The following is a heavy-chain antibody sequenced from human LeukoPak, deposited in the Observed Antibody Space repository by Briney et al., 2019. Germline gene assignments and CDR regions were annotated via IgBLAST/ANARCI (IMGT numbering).Heavy chain of an antibody. CDR2: ISSSSSYI. J-gene: IGHJ6*03. D-gene: IGHD2-2*01. CDR1: GFTFSSYS. CDR3: AREVVVVPAATSYYYYYMDV. V-gene: IGHV3-21*01. Sequence: GGSLRLSCAASGFTFSSYSMNWVRQAPGEGLEWVSSISSSSSYIYYADSVKGRFTISRDNAKDSLYLQMNSLRAEDTAVYYCAREVVVVPAATSYYYYYMDVWGKGTTVTVSS.